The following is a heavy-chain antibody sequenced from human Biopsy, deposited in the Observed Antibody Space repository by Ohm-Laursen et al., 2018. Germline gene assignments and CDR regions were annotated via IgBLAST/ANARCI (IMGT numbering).Heavy chain of an antibody. CDR1: GLTFKNYA. V-gene: IGHV3-23*01. CDR3: ASDLNGDPSAFDY. Sequence: GSLRLSCAASGLTFKNYAMNWVRQAPGKGLDWVSSIDSSAASTFYADSVKGRFTISRDNSKNTLFLQMNSLRAADTAIYYCASDLNGDPSAFDYWGQGTPVTVSS. J-gene: IGHJ4*02. CDR2: IDSSAAST. D-gene: IGHD4-17*01.